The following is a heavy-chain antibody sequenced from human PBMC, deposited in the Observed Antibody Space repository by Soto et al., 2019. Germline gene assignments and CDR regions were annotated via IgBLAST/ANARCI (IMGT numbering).Heavy chain of an antibody. CDR1: GHTSRNNG. Sequence: QVRLVQSGAEVGQPGASVKVSCKASGHTSRNNGISWVRQAPGQGLEWMGFINANTGATNYARKFRGRLTLTTETFTRTVVMELRSLSSDDTTVYYCGSDEDQWDQRFLAYWGQGTLVTVSS. J-gene: IGHJ4*02. V-gene: IGHV1-18*01. D-gene: IGHD1-26*01. CDR3: GSDEDQWDQRFLAY. CDR2: INANTGAT.